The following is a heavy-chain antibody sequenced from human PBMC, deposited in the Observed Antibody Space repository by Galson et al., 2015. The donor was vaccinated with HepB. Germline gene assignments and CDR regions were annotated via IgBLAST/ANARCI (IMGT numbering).Heavy chain of an antibody. D-gene: IGHD5-12*01. CDR2: ISYDGSNK. J-gene: IGHJ4*02. V-gene: IGHV3-30-3*01. Sequence: SLRLSCAASGFTFSSYAMHWVRQAPGKGLEWVAVISYDGSNKYYADSVKGRFTISRDNSKNTLYLQMNSLRAEDTAVYYCARESLYSGHDLAGFDYWGQGTLVTVSS. CDR3: ARESLYSGHDLAGFDY. CDR1: GFTFSSYA.